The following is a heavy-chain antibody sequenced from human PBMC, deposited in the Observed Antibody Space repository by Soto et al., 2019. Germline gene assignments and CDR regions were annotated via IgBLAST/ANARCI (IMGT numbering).Heavy chain of an antibody. D-gene: IGHD6-13*01. J-gene: IGHJ6*02. CDR2: INHSGST. CDR3: ARGTSEIAAAGGYYYGMDV. CDR1: GGSFSGYY. V-gene: IGHV4-34*01. Sequence: PSETLSLTCAVYGGSFSGYYWSWIRQPPGKGLEWIGEINHSGSTNYNPSLKSRVTISVDTSKNQFSLKLGSVTAADTAVYYCARGTSEIAAAGGYYYGMDVWGQGTTVTVSS.